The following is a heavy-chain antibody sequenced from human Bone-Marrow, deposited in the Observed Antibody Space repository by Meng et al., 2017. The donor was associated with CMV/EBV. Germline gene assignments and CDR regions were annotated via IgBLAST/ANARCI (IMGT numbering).Heavy chain of an antibody. Sequence: GESLKISCAASGFTFSSYDMHWVRQATGKGLEWVSAIGTAGDTYYPGSVKGRFTISRENAENSLYLQMNSLRAEDTAVYYCARTKVPAAIAHDAFDIWGQGTMVSVS. CDR3: ARTKVPAAIAHDAFDI. CDR1: GFTFSSYD. V-gene: IGHV3-13*01. CDR2: IGTAGDT. J-gene: IGHJ3*02. D-gene: IGHD2-2*02.